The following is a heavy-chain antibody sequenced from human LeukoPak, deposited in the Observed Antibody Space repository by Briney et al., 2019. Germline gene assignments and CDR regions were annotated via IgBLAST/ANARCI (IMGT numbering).Heavy chain of an antibody. CDR3: ARGAYCSSINCYGFDY. D-gene: IGHD2-2*01. J-gene: IGHJ4*02. Sequence: SETLSLTCTVSGGSIKSHFWSWVRQPPGKRLEWIGYIFHSGSTNYNPSLKGRVTISVDTSKNQFSLKLSSVTAADTAVYYCARGAYCSSINCYGFDYWGQGTQVTASS. V-gene: IGHV4-59*11. CDR1: GGSIKSHF. CDR2: IFHSGST.